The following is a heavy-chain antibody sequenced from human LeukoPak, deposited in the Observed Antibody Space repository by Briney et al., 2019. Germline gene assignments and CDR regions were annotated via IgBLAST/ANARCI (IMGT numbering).Heavy chain of an antibody. Sequence: PGGSLRLSCAASGFTFSSYSMNWVRQAPGKGLEWVSSISSSSSYIYYADSVKGRFTISRDNAKNSLYLQMNSLRAEDTAVYYCAREVGIRPPYDYWGQGTLVTVSS. CDR3: AREVGIRPPYDY. J-gene: IGHJ4*02. CDR1: GFTFSSYS. D-gene: IGHD2-21*01. CDR2: ISSSSSYI. V-gene: IGHV3-21*01.